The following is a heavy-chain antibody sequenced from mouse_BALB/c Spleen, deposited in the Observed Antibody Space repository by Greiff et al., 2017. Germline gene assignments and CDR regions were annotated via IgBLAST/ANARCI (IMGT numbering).Heavy chain of an antibody. CDR2: IYPGSGNT. CDR3: ARSPLIYYGNYWYFDV. CDR1: GYTFTDYY. D-gene: IGHD2-1*01. Sequence: VQLQQSGPELVKPGASVKISCKASGYTFTDYYINWVKQKPGQGLEWIGWIYPGSGNTKYNEKFKGKATLTVDTSSSTAYMQLSSLTSEDTAVYFCARSPLIYYGNYWYFDVWGAGTTVTVSS. J-gene: IGHJ1*01. V-gene: IGHV1-84*02.